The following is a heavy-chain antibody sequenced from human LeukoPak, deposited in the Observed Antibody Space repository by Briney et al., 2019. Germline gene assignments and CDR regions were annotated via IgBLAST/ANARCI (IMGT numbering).Heavy chain of an antibody. V-gene: IGHV3-30*18. CDR1: GFTFTTYW. J-gene: IGHJ6*03. D-gene: IGHD1-20*01. CDR3: AKDLKDNWNYYYYYYMDV. Sequence: PGGSLRLSCATSGFTFTTYWMSWVRQAPGKGLEWMAFISYDEDNKYYADSVKGRFTISRDNSKNTLYLQMNSLRADDTAVYYCAKDLKDNWNYYYYYYMDVWGKGTTVTVSS. CDR2: ISYDEDNK.